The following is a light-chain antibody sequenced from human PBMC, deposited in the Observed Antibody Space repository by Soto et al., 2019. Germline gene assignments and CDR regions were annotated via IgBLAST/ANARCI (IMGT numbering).Light chain of an antibody. J-gene: IGKJ2*01. CDR2: GAS. V-gene: IGKV3-20*01. CDR3: QQYGSSPVT. CDR1: QSVSSGY. Sequence: EIVLTQSPGTLSLSPGERATLSCRASQSVSSGYLAWYQHKTGQAPRLLIYGASSRAAGILDRFSGSGSGTDFTLTISRLEPEDFAVYSCQQYGSSPVTFGQGTKLEIK.